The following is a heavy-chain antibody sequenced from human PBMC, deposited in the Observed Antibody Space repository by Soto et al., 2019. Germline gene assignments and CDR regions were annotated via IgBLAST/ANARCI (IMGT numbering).Heavy chain of an antibody. CDR3: AAGVCAYEDFRMDD. CDR1: GFTFTSSA. CDR2: IVVDSGNT. Sequence: SVKVSCKASGFTFTSSAMQWVRQACGQRLEWIGWIVVDSGNTNYAQKFQERVTITRDMSTSTAYMELSSLRSEDTAVYYCAAGVCAYEDFRMDDWGKGTLVTVSS. V-gene: IGHV1-58*02. J-gene: IGHJ6*04. D-gene: IGHD3-3*01.